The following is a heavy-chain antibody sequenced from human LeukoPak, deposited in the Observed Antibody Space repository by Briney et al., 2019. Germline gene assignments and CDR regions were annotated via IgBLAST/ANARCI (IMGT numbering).Heavy chain of an antibody. D-gene: IGHD5-12*01. J-gene: IGHJ4*02. V-gene: IGHV3-23*01. CDR3: ARGWIVATGVDY. CDR2: IGAGGSNT. Sequence: GGSLRLSCVASGFTFSDYAMSWVRQAPGKGLEWVSTIGAGGSNTYYADSVKGRFTISRDNSKNTLFLQMNSLRVGDTAVYYCARGWIVATGVDYWGQGTLVNVSS. CDR1: GFTFSDYA.